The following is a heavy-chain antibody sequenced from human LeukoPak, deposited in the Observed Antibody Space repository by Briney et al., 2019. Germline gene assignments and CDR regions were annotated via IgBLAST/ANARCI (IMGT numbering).Heavy chain of an antibody. J-gene: IGHJ3*01. CDR2: INSDGSIT. V-gene: IGHV3-74*01. CDR3: ARDAVDTANAV. CDR1: GFTFTTYW. D-gene: IGHD5-18*01. Sequence: GGSLRLSCAASGFTFTTYWMHWVRQAPGKGLVWVSHINSDGSITSYADSVKGRFTISRDNAKNTLYLQMNSLRAEDTAVYYCARDAVDTANAVWGQGTMVTVSS.